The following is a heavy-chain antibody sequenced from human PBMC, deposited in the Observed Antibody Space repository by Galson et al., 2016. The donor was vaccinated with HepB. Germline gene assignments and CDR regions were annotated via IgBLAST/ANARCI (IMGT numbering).Heavy chain of an antibody. V-gene: IGHV4-39*01. CDR3: VRHKGGTMDSL. CDR2: AYNGGSA. D-gene: IGHD3/OR15-3a*01. CDR1: GASMTDYY. Sequence: SETLSLTCSVSGASMTDYYWVWVRQPPGMGLEWIGTAYNGGSAFYSPSHKSRVAISVDTSNNQVSLTLSYVTAADTAVYYCVRHKGGTMDSLWGQGTLVTVSS. J-gene: IGHJ4*02.